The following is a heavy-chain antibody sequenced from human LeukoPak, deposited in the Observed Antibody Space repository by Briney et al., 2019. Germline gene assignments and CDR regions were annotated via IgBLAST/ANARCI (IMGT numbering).Heavy chain of an antibody. CDR3: ARVRGDYYMDV. CDR2: IKQYGSER. Sequence: GGSLRLSCAASGFIFSSYWMTWVRQAPGKGLEWVANIKQYGSERYYVDSVKGRFTISRDNAKNSLYLQMNSLRAEDTAVNYCARVRGDYYMDVWGKGTTVTVSS. D-gene: IGHD3-10*01. CDR1: GFIFSSYW. V-gene: IGHV3-7*01. J-gene: IGHJ6*03.